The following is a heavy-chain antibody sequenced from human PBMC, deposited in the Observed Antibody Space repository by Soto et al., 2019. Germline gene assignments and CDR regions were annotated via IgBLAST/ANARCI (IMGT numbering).Heavy chain of an antibody. V-gene: IGHV1-69*13. CDR3: AVNVDTAIVNGMDV. Sequence: ASVKVSCKASGGTFSSYAISWVRQAPGQGLEWMGGIIPIFGTANYAQKFQGRVTITADESTSTAYMELSSLRSEDTAVYYCAVNVDTAIVNGMDVSGQGTTVTVSS. D-gene: IGHD5-18*01. CDR2: IIPIFGTA. J-gene: IGHJ6*02. CDR1: GGTFSSYA.